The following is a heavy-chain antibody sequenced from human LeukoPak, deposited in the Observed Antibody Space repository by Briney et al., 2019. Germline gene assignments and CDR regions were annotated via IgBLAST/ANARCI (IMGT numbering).Heavy chain of an antibody. CDR1: GGSISSSNW. CDR2: IYHSGST. CDR3: ARAPLGYCSGGSCYGWFDP. D-gene: IGHD2-15*01. J-gene: IGHJ5*02. Sequence: PSETLSLTCAVSGGSISSSNWWNWVRQPPGKGLEWIGEIYHSGSTNYNPSLKSRVTISVDKSKNQFSLKLSSVTAADTAVYYCARAPLGYCSGGSCYGWFDPWGQGTLVTVSS. V-gene: IGHV4-4*02.